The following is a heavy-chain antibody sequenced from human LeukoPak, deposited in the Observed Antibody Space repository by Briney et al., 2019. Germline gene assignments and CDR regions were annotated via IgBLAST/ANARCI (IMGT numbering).Heavy chain of an antibody. CDR1: GDPINSNYYF. CDR2: VFSTGST. V-gene: IGHV4-39*01. D-gene: IGHD1-14*01. Sequence: PSETLSLTCTVSGDPINSNYYFWVWIRQPPGRGLEWLGTVFSTGSTYYNPSLKSRLTISVDTSKNQFSLKLTSVTAADTAVYYCARLNKPGWFDPWGQGTLVTVSS. J-gene: IGHJ5*02. CDR3: ARLNKPGWFDP.